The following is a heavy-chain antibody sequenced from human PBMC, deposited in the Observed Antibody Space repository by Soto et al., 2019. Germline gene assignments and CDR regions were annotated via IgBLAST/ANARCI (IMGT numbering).Heavy chain of an antibody. V-gene: IGHV1-69*13. D-gene: IGHD2-15*01. CDR2: IIPIFGTA. Sequence: SVKVSCKASGGTFSSYAIGWVRQAPGQGLEWMGGIIPIFGTANYAQKFQGRVTITADESTSTAYMELSSLRSEDTAVYYCARDPGYCSGGSCYNWFDPWGQGTLVTVSS. CDR3: ARDPGYCSGGSCYNWFDP. J-gene: IGHJ5*02. CDR1: GGTFSSYA.